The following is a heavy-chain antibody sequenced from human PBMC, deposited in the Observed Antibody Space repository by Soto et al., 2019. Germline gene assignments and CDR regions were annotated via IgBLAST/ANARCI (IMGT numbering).Heavy chain of an antibody. D-gene: IGHD6-19*01. V-gene: IGHV4-4*02. Sequence: QVHLQESGPGLVKSSETLSLTCTVSGESITTSNWWSWVRHPPGGGLEWIGGINHRGTTNYNPSLESRATISLDKSKNQFFLKVKLATAADTAMYYCTRGDAAVSGDLYWGQGILVAVSS. CDR1: GESITTSNW. J-gene: IGHJ4*02. CDR3: TRGDAAVSGDLY. CDR2: INHRGTT.